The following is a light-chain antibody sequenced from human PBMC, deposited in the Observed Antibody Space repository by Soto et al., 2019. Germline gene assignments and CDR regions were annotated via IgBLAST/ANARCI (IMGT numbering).Light chain of an antibody. CDR2: AAS. J-gene: IGKJ2*01. Sequence: DIQMTQSPSSLSASVGDRVTITCRASQSISSYLNWYQQKPGKAPKLLIYAASSLQSGVPSRFSGSGSGTDFTLTINSLQPEDFATYYCQQSYSTPQNTFGQGTKLEIK. CDR3: QQSYSTPQNT. V-gene: IGKV1-39*01. CDR1: QSISSY.